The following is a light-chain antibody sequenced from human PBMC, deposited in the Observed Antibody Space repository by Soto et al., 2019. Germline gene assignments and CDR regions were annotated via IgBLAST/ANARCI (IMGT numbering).Light chain of an antibody. Sequence: DIQMTQSPSSVSASVGDKVTITCRASQDISSWLACYQQKPGKAPKIMIYAASSLQGGVPSRFSGSGSGTEFTLTISSLQPEDFATYYCQQAGSFPPTFGQGTRLEIK. V-gene: IGKV1-12*01. CDR2: AAS. CDR1: QDISSW. J-gene: IGKJ5*01. CDR3: QQAGSFPPT.